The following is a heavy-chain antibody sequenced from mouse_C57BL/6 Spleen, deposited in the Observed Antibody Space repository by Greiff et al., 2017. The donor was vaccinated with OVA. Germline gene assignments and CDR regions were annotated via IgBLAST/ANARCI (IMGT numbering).Heavy chain of an antibody. CDR1: GYTFTSYW. D-gene: IGHD1-1*01. CDR3: ARGEVGAGDYYAMDD. CDR2: IDPSDSYT. J-gene: IGHJ4*01. V-gene: IGHV1-69*01. Sequence: QVQLQQSGAELVMPGASVKLSCKASGYTFTSYWMHWVKQRPGQGLEWIGEIDPSDSYTNYNQKFKGKSTLTVDKSSSTAYMQLSSLTSEDSSVYYCARGEVGAGDYYAMDDWGQGTAVTVSS.